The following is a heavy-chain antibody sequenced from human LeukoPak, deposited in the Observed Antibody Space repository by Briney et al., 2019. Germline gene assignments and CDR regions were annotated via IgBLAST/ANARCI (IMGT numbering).Heavy chain of an antibody. D-gene: IGHD3-22*01. Sequence: PSETLSLTCTVSGGSISSYYWSWIRQPPGKGLEWIGYIYYSGSTNYNPSLKSRVTISVDTSKNQFSLKLSSVTAADTGVYYCARLYDSSGYSNWFDPWGQGTLVTVSS. CDR2: IYYSGST. V-gene: IGHV4-59*08. J-gene: IGHJ5*02. CDR3: ARLYDSSGYSNWFDP. CDR1: GGSISSYY.